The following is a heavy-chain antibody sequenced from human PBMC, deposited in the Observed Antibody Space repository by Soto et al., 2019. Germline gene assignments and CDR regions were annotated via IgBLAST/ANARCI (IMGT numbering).Heavy chain of an antibody. Sequence: EVQLLESGGGLVQPGGSLRLSCTASGFNFSTYAMSWVRQAPGMGLEWVSAISGSGDYQYYADSVKGRFTISRDNSKISLFLQTDSLRAEHTSVDYWAKCAGMFSVVITNHDALNKGGRGTMVSASS. J-gene: IGHJ3*01. CDR2: ISGSGDYQ. CDR1: GFNFSTYA. V-gene: IGHV3-23*01. D-gene: IGHD2-2*01. CDR3: AKCAGMFSVVITNHDALNK.